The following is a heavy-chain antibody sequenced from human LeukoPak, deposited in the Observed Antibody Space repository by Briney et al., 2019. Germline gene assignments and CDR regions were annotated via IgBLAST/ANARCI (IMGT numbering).Heavy chain of an antibody. Sequence: SETLSLTCTVSGGSISSYYWNWIRQPPGKGLEWIGYIFYSGSTNYNPSLKSRVTISVDTSKNQFSLNLNSVTAADTAVYYCARALSGTYGLFQHWGQGTLVTVSS. CDR2: IFYSGST. V-gene: IGHV4-59*13. CDR1: GGSISSYY. J-gene: IGHJ1*01. CDR3: ARALSGTYGLFQH. D-gene: IGHD1-26*01.